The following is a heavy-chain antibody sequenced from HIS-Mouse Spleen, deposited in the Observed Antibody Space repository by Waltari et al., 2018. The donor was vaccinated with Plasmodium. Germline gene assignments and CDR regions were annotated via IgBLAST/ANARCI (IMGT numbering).Heavy chain of an antibody. D-gene: IGHD6-6*01. V-gene: IGHV2-70*15. Sequence: QVTLRESGPALVKPTQTLTLTCTFSGFSLSTSGMCVGWIRQPPGKALEWLARIDWDDDKYYSTSLKTRLTISKDTSKNQVVLTMTNMDPVDTATYYCARHKKRGQLVRGYFDYWGQGTLVTVSS. J-gene: IGHJ4*02. CDR3: ARHKKRGQLVRGYFDY. CDR1: GFSLSTSGMC. CDR2: IDWDDDK.